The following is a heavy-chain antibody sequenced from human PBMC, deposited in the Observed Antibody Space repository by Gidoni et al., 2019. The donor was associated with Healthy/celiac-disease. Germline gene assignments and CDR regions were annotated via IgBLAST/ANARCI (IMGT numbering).Heavy chain of an antibody. CDR1: GDSLHSGGYY. V-gene: IGHV4-61*02. D-gene: IGHD2-2*01. Sequence: QVQLQESGPGLVKPSQTLSLTCTVSGDSLHSGGYYWSWIRQPAGKGLEWMGRIYSSGSTNYNPSLESRVTISLDTSKTQFSLKLTAVTAADTAVYYGARERRRMPFFGIDVWGQGTTVTVSS. CDR2: IYSSGST. CDR3: ARERRRMPFFGIDV. J-gene: IGHJ6*02.